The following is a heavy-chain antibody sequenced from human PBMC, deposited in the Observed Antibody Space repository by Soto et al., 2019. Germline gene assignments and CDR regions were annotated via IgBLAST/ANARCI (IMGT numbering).Heavy chain of an antibody. CDR3: AKRGPVGVCASSSCYAFDY. Sequence: QPGGSLRLSCAASGFTFAGYAMTWVRQAPGKGLEWVSSISGSGTNTYYADSVRGRCTVSRDNSENTLSLRMNSLIVADTAIYYCAKRGPVGVCASSSCYAFDYWGPGALVTVSS. D-gene: IGHD2-2*01. CDR1: GFTFAGYA. V-gene: IGHV3-23*01. CDR2: ISGSGTNT. J-gene: IGHJ4*02.